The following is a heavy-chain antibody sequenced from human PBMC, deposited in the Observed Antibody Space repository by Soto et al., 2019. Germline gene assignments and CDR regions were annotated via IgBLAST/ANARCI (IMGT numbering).Heavy chain of an antibody. J-gene: IGHJ6*02. V-gene: IGHV4-59*01. CDR2: MYNTGST. D-gene: IGHD2-21*01. Sequence: SETLSLTCTVSGGSISGYYWSWIRQPPGKGLEWIGYMYNTGSTVYNPSFKSRVTISVDTSKNQFSLKLNSVTAADTAVYYCARDLWCYCGTDRDLQDVWGQGTAVTVSS. CDR3: ARDLWCYCGTDRDLQDV. CDR1: GGSISGYY.